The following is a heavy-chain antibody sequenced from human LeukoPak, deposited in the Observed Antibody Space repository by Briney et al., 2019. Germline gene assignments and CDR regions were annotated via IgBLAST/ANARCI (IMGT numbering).Heavy chain of an antibody. CDR1: GFTFSSYS. CDR2: ISSSSSTI. CDR3: ARLGSYGPPYY. V-gene: IGHV3-48*01. Sequence: GGSLRLSCAASGFTFSSYSMNWVRQAPGKGLEWVSHISSSSSTIYYADSVKGRFTISRDNAKNSLYLQMNSLRAEDTAVYYCARLGSYGPPYYWGQGTLVTVSS. J-gene: IGHJ4*02. D-gene: IGHD5-18*01.